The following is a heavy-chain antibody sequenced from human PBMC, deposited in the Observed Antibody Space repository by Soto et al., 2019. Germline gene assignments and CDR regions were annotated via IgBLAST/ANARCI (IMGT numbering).Heavy chain of an antibody. CDR1: GYTFTGYY. CDR2: INPNSGGT. CDR3: AFLRDSSSPPYSYYGMDV. Sequence: ASVKVSCKASGYTFTGYYMHWVRQAPGQGLEWMGWINPNSGGTNYAQKFQGWVTMTRDTSISTAYMELSRLRSDDTAVYYCAFLRDSSSPPYSYYGMDVWGKGTTVTVSS. J-gene: IGHJ6*04. V-gene: IGHV1-2*04. D-gene: IGHD6-6*01.